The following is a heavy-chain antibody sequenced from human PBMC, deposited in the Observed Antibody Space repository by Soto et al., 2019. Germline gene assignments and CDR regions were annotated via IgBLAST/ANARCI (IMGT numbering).Heavy chain of an antibody. Sequence: PSETLSLTCAVSGGSISSSNWWSWVRQPPGKGLEWIGEIYHSGSTNYNPSLKSRVTISVDKSKNQFSLKLSSVTAADTAVYYCARDWAYSYGYRHGMGVWGQGTTVTVSS. CDR1: GGSISSSNW. V-gene: IGHV4-4*02. D-gene: IGHD5-18*01. CDR2: IYHSGST. J-gene: IGHJ6*02. CDR3: ARDWAYSYGYRHGMGV.